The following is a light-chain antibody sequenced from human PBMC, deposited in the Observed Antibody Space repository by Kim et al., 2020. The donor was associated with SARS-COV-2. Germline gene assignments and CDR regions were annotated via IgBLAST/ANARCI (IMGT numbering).Light chain of an antibody. Sequence: KMVTISRTGGSGSIASNYVQEYQQRPGSAPTTVIYGDNHRPSGVPDRFSGSIDSSSNAASLTISGLKTEDEADYYCQSYDSSNHVVFGGGTQLTVL. CDR2: GDN. J-gene: IGLJ2*01. V-gene: IGLV6-57*02. CDR1: SGSIASNY. CDR3: QSYDSSNHVV.